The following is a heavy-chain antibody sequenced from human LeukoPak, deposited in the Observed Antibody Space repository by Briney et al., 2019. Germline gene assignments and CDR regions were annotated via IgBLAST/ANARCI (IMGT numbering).Heavy chain of an antibody. D-gene: IGHD3-22*01. CDR1: GGSISGYY. Sequence: SETLSLTCTVSGGSISGYYWSWIRQSPGQGLVWIGYIYYSGSTNYNPSLKSRVTISIDMSRNQFSLKLSSVTAADTALYYCARHFTYYYDSSAYPRGAFDIWGQGTTVTVSS. V-gene: IGHV4-59*08. CDR3: ARHFTYYYDSSAYPRGAFDI. J-gene: IGHJ3*02. CDR2: IYYSGST.